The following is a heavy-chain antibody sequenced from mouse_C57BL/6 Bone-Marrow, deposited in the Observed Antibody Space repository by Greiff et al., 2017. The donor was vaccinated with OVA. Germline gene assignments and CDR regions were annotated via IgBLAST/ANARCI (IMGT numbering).Heavy chain of an antibody. D-gene: IGHD2-2*01. V-gene: IGHV5-2*01. Sequence: EVQRVESGGGLVQPGESLKLSCESNEYEFPSHDMAWVRKTPEKRLELVEAINSDGGSTYYPDTMERRFIISRDNNKKTLYLQMSSLRSEDTALYYCARHVYYGYDNWYFDVWGTGTTVTVSS. CDR2: INSDGGST. CDR1: EYEFPSHD. J-gene: IGHJ1*03. CDR3: ARHVYYGYDNWYFDV.